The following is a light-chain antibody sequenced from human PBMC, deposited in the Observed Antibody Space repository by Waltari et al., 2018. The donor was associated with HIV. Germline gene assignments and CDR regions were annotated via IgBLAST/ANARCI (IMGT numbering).Light chain of an antibody. CDR1: NIGGNI. J-gene: IGLJ2*01. CDR3: EVWHSGSDGHVV. Sequence: SYVLTQPPSVSVAPGQTANITCAEGNIGGNIVHWYQQKPGQAPVLVVFDDSDRPAGIPERFAGSKSGSTATLTISRVEAGDEADYYCEVWHSGSDGHVVFGGGTKLTVL. V-gene: IGLV3-21*02. CDR2: DDS.